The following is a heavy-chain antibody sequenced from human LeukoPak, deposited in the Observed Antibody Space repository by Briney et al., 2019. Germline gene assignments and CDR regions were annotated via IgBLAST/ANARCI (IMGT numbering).Heavy chain of an antibody. Sequence: GGSLRLSCAASGFSVSSNFMSWARQAPGKGLEWVSVIYSGGTTYYADSVKGRFTTSRDNSKNTLSLQMNNLRAEDTAVYYCARDGYGNNYMDVWGKGTTVTVSS. CDR2: IYSGGTT. D-gene: IGHD1/OR15-1a*01. J-gene: IGHJ6*03. CDR3: ARDGYGNNYMDV. CDR1: GFSVSSNF. V-gene: IGHV3-53*01.